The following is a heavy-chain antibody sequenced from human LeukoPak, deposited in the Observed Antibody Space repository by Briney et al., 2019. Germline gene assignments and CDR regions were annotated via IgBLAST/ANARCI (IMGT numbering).Heavy chain of an antibody. V-gene: IGHV1-46*01. CDR1: GYTLTSYG. Sequence: ASVKVSCKASGYTLTSYGISWVRQAPGQGLEWMGIINPSGGSTSYAQKFQGRVTMTRDTSTSTVYMELSSLRSEDTAVYYCARDCREYSSSSMFDYWGQGTLVTVSS. J-gene: IGHJ4*02. D-gene: IGHD6-6*01. CDR3: ARDCREYSSSSMFDY. CDR2: INPSGGST.